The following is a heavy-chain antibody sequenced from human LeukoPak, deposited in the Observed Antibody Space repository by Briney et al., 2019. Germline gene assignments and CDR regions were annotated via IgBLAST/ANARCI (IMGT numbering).Heavy chain of an antibody. Sequence: GGSLRLSCAASGFTFSSYSVNWVRQAPGKGLEWVSSISSSSSYIYYADSVKGRFTISRDNAKNSLYLQMNSLRAEDTAVYYCARALVLLWFGEEDYGMDVWGQGTTVTVSS. J-gene: IGHJ6*02. CDR2: ISSSSSYI. V-gene: IGHV3-21*01. D-gene: IGHD3-10*01. CDR1: GFTFSSYS. CDR3: ARALVLLWFGEEDYGMDV.